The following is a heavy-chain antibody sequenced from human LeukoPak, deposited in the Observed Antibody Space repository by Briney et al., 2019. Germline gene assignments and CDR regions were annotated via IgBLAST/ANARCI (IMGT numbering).Heavy chain of an antibody. CDR2: IYYSGST. CDR1: GGSISSYY. V-gene: IGHV4-59*01. D-gene: IGHD5-24*01. CDR3: ARDRWRWLQFGY. J-gene: IGHJ4*02. Sequence: PSETLSLTCTVSGGSISSYYWSWIRQPPGKGLEWIGYIYYSGSTNYNPSLKSRVTISVDTSKNQFSLKLSSVTAADTAVYYCARDRWRWLQFGYWGQGTLVTVSS.